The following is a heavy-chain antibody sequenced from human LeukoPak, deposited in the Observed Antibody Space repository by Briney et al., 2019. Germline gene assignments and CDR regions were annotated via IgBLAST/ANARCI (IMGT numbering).Heavy chain of an antibody. V-gene: IGHV3-48*03. Sequence: VGSLPLSCAASGFTFSSYEMNWVRQAPGKGLEWVSYISSSGSTIYYADSVKGRFIISRDNAKNSLYLQMNSLRAEDTAVYYCALVGATVARGPGNLVTVSS. CDR2: ISSSGSTI. CDR3: ALVGATVA. J-gene: IGHJ1*01. D-gene: IGHD1-26*01. CDR1: GFTFSSYE.